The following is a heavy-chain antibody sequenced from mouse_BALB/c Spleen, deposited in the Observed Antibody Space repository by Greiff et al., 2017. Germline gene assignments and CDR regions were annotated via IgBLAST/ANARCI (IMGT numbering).Heavy chain of an antibody. V-gene: IGHV1S135*01. Sequence: EVQLVESGPELMKPGASVKISCKASGYSFTSYYMHWVKQSHGKSLEWIGYIDPFNGGTSYNQKFKGKATLTVDKSSSTAYMHLSSLTSEDSAVYYCAWGNYFDYWGQGTTLTVSS. CDR1: GYSFTSYY. CDR3: AWGNYFDY. J-gene: IGHJ2*01. CDR2: IDPFNGGT.